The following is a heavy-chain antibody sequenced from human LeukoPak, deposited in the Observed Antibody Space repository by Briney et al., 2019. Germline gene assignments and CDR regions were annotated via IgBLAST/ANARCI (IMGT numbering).Heavy chain of an antibody. J-gene: IGHJ4*02. CDR3: AAKRVGATTSFDY. CDR2: IDTSGYI. CDR1: GAPISSYS. V-gene: IGHV4-4*09. Sequence: SETLSLTCTVSGAPISSYSWNWIRQPPGKGLEWIGYIDTSGYIDSNPSLKSRLTISIDTSKNQFSVKLTSVTAADTAVYFCAAKRVGATTSFDYWGQGTLATVSS. D-gene: IGHD1-26*01.